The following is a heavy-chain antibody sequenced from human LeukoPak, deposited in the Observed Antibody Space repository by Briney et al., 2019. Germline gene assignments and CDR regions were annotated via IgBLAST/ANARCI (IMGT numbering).Heavy chain of an antibody. CDR3: AKARSESHKLYYFDY. CDR1: GFTFSSYA. D-gene: IGHD3-10*01. V-gene: IGHV3-23*01. J-gene: IGHJ4*02. Sequence: GGSLRLSCAASGFTFSSYAMSWVRQAPGKGLEWVSAISGSGGSTYYADSVKGRFTISRDNSKNTLYLQMNSLRAEDTAVYYCAKARSESHKLYYFDYWGQGTLVTVSS. CDR2: ISGSGGST.